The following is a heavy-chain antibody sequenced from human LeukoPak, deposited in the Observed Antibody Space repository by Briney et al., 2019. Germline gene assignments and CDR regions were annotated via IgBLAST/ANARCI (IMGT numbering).Heavy chain of an antibody. CDR2: ISAYNGNT. D-gene: IGHD4-17*01. CDR1: GYTFTSYG. CDR3: ARDLRGYGDYHFDY. J-gene: IGHJ4*02. Sequence: ASVKVSCKASGYTFTSYGISWVRQAPGQGLEWMGWISAYNGNTNYAQKLQGRVTMTTDTSTSTAYMELRSLRSDDTAVYYCARDLRGYGDYHFDYWGQGTLVTVSS. V-gene: IGHV1-18*01.